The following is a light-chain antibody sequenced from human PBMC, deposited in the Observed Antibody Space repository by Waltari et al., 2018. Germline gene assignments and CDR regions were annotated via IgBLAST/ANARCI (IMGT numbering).Light chain of an antibody. V-gene: IGKV1-8*01. CDR2: AAS. CDR1: QGISSY. Sequence: AIRITQSPSSLSASTGDRVIITCRASQGISSYLAWYQQKPGKAPKLLIYAASTLQSGVPSRFSGSGSGTDFSLTISCLQSEDFATYYCQHYYSYPRTFGQGTKVEIK. J-gene: IGKJ1*01. CDR3: QHYYSYPRT.